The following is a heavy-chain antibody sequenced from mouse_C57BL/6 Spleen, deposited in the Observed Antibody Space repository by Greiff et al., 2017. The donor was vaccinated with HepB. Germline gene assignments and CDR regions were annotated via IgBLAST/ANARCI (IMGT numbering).Heavy chain of an antibody. CDR3: ARSGGWLLLDY. CDR1: GYTFTDYY. Sequence: EVQLQQSGPELVKPGASVKISCKASGYTFTDYYMNWVKQSHGKSLEWIGDINPNNGGTSYNQKFKGKATLTVDKSSSTAYMELRSLTSEDSAVYYCARSGGWLLLDYWGQGTTLTVSS. CDR2: INPNNGGT. D-gene: IGHD2-3*01. J-gene: IGHJ2*01. V-gene: IGHV1-26*01.